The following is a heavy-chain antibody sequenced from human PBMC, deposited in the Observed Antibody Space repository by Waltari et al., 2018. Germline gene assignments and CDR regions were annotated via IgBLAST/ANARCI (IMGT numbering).Heavy chain of an antibody. CDR1: GYTFTNYD. V-gene: IGHV1-8*01. Sequence: QVQLVQSGAEVKKPGASVKVSCKASGYTFTNYDINWVRQATGQGPEWMGWVNPNSGNTGYAQKFQDRLSMTTNNSISTAYMELPSLTSDDTAIYYCARGAAPGKGAHWFAPWGQGTRVTVSS. D-gene: IGHD6-13*01. CDR2: VNPNSGNT. CDR3: ARGAAPGKGAHWFAP. J-gene: IGHJ5*02.